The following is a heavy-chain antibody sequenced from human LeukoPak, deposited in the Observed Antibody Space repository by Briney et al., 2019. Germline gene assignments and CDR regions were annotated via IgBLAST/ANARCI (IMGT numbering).Heavy chain of an antibody. D-gene: IGHD2-2*01. CDR1: GGSFSGYY. V-gene: IGHV4-34*01. CDR2: INHSGST. J-gene: IGHJ4*02. CDR3: ARLGGRGIVVVRLNYFDY. Sequence: SETLSLTCAVYGGSFSGYYWSWIRQPPGKGLEWIGEINHSGSTNYNPSLKSRVTISVDTSKNQFSLKLSSVTAADTAVYYCARLGGRGIVVVRLNYFDYWGQGTLVAVSS.